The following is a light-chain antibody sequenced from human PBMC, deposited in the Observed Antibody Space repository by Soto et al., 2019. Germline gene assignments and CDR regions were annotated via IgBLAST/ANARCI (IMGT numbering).Light chain of an antibody. Sequence: QCALTQPASVSGSPGQSITISCTGTSSDVGGYNFVSWYQHHPGKAPKLMIYDVSNRPSGVSNRFSGSKSGNTASLTISGLQAEDEADYYCSSYIASSTSVAFGGGTQLTVL. CDR1: SSDVGGYNF. CDR3: SSYIASSTSVA. J-gene: IGLJ2*01. V-gene: IGLV2-14*03. CDR2: DVS.